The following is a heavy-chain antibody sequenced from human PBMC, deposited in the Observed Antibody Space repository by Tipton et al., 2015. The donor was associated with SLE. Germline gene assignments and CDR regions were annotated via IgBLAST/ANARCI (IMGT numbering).Heavy chain of an antibody. D-gene: IGHD5-18*01. CDR3: TADTPRDY. J-gene: IGHJ4*02. CDR2: IKKDGSQK. Sequence: SLRLSCAASGFRFSDYWMSWVRQAPGKGLEWVANIKKDGSQKYYVDSVKGRFTLSRGNANGSLYLQMNNLRVEDTAVYYCTADTPRDYWGQGTLVTVSS. V-gene: IGHV3-7*01. CDR1: GFRFSDYW.